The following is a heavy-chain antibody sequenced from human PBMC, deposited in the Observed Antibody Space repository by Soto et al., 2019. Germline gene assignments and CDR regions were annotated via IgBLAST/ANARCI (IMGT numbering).Heavy chain of an antibody. CDR3: ARDWRGGDYFDY. CDR2: ISSSSSYI. CDR1: GFTFSSYS. J-gene: IGHJ4*02. Sequence: EVQLVESGGGLVKPGGSLRLSCAASGFTFSSYSMNWVRQAPGKGLEWVSSISSSSSYIYYADSVKGRFTISRDNAKNSLYLQMNSLRAEDTAVYYCARDWRGGDYFDYWGQGTLVTVSS. V-gene: IGHV3-21*01. D-gene: IGHD3-10*01.